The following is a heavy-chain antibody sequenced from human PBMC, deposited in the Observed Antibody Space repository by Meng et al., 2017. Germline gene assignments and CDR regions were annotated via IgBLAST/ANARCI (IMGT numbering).Heavy chain of an antibody. Sequence: VQLVNAGAEVKKPGATGKISCKVSGYTFTDYYIHWVQQAPGKGLEWMGLVDPEDGETIYAEKFQGRVTITADTSTDTAYMELSSLRSEDTAVYYCATDLYRDWFDPWGQGTLVTVSS. CDR3: ATDLYRDWFDP. D-gene: IGHD1-26*01. J-gene: IGHJ5*02. CDR1: GYTFTDYY. CDR2: VDPEDGET. V-gene: IGHV1-69-2*01.